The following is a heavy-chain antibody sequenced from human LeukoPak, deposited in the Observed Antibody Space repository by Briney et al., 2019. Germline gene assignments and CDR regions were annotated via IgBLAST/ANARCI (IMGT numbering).Heavy chain of an antibody. V-gene: IGHV1-46*01. CDR1: GYTFTSYY. J-gene: IGHJ6*03. CDR2: INPSGGST. CDR3: ARDWDSSSWYDGRHYYMDV. Sequence: ASVKVSCKASGYTFTSYYMHWVRRAPGQGLEWMGIINPSGGSTSYAQKFQGRVTMTRDMSTSTVYMELSSLRSEDTAVYYCARDWDSSSWYDGRHYYMDVWGKGTTVTVSS. D-gene: IGHD6-13*01.